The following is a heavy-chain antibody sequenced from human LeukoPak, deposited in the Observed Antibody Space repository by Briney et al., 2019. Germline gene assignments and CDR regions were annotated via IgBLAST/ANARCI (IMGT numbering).Heavy chain of an antibody. CDR3: ATEGKMVRGVYTDY. V-gene: IGHV3-11*04. Sequence: GGSLRLSCAASGFTFSDYCMSWIRQAPGKGLEWVSYISSSGSTIYYADSVKGRFTISRDNAKNSLYLQMNSLRAEDTAVYYCATEGKMVRGVYTDYWGQGTLVTVSS. D-gene: IGHD3-10*01. CDR2: ISSSGSTI. CDR1: GFTFSDYC. J-gene: IGHJ4*02.